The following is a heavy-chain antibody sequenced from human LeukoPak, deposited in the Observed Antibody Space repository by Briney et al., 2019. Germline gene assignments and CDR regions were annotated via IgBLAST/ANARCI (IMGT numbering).Heavy chain of an antibody. CDR3: ARICSPRFGDFVDY. V-gene: IGHV2-70*11. Sequence: SGPALVKPTQTLTLTCTFSGFSLSTSGMCVSWIRQPQGKALEWLARIDWDDDKYYSTSLKTRLTISKDTYKNQVVLTMTNMDPVDTATYYCARICSPRFGDFVDYWGQGTLVTVSS. CDR1: GFSLSTSGMC. J-gene: IGHJ4*02. D-gene: IGHD3-10*01. CDR2: IDWDDDK.